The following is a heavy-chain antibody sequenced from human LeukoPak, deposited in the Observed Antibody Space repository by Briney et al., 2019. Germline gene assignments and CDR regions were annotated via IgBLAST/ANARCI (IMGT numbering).Heavy chain of an antibody. CDR1: GFTFSSYW. J-gene: IGHJ5*02. V-gene: IGHV3-74*01. Sequence: GGSLRLSCAASGFTFSSYWMHWVRHAPGKGLVWVSRINSDGSSTSYADSVKGRFTISRDNAKNTLYLQMNSLRAEDTAVYYCARDGAAYDFWSGYYVTEYNWFDPWGQGTLVTVSS. CDR3: ARDGAAYDFWSGYYVTEYNWFDP. D-gene: IGHD3-3*01. CDR2: INSDGSST.